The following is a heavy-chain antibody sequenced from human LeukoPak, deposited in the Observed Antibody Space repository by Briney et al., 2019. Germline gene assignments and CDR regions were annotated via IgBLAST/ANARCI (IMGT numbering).Heavy chain of an antibody. Sequence: ASVKVSCKASGYTFTSYDINWVRQATGQGLEWMGWMNPNSGNTGYAQKFQGRVTMTRNTAISTAYMELSSLRSDDTAVYYCARSRSYSSPLYYYYYMGVWGKGTTVTVSS. CDR2: MNPNSGNT. V-gene: IGHV1-8*01. CDR3: ARSRSYSSPLYYYYYMGV. D-gene: IGHD6-13*01. CDR1: GYTFTSYD. J-gene: IGHJ6*03.